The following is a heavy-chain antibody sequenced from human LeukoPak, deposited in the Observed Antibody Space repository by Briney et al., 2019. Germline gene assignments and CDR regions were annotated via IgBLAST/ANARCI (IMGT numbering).Heavy chain of an antibody. V-gene: IGHV3-21*01. D-gene: IGHD6-6*01. CDR3: AREREVSSSGYYYMDV. CDR2: ISSSSYI. J-gene: IGHJ6*03. CDR1: GFTFSSYS. Sequence: KAGGSLRLSCAASGFTFSSYSMNWVRQAPGKGLEWVSSISSSSYIYYADSVKGRFTISRDNAKNSLYLQMNSLRAEDTAVYYCAREREVSSSGYYYMDVWGKGTTVTVSS.